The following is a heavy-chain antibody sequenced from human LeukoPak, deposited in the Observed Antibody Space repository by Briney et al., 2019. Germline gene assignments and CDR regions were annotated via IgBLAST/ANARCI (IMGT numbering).Heavy chain of an antibody. J-gene: IGHJ6*02. Sequence: SETLSLTCTVSGGSISSYYWSWVRQPPGKGLEWIGYIYYSGSTNYNPSLKSRVTISVDTSKNQFSLKLSSVTAADTAVYYCARRRYDFWSGYYYYGMDVWGQGTTVTVSS. CDR3: ARRRYDFWSGYYYYGMDV. CDR1: GGSISSYY. CDR2: IYYSGST. V-gene: IGHV4-59*08. D-gene: IGHD3-3*01.